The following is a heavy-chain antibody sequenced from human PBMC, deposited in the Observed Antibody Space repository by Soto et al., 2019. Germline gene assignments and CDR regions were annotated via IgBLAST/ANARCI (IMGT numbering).Heavy chain of an antibody. CDR1: GGTFSSYA. J-gene: IGHJ6*02. CDR2: IIPIFGTA. CDR3: ARDKIAAAGTGPRHYYYGMDV. Sequence: QVQLVQSGAEVKKPGSSVKVSCKASGGTFSSYAISWVRQAPGQGLEWMGGIIPIFGTANYAQKFQGRVTIPAAESTSTAYMELSSLRSEDTAVYYCARDKIAAAGTGPRHYYYGMDVWGQGTTVTVSS. V-gene: IGHV1-69*01. D-gene: IGHD6-13*01.